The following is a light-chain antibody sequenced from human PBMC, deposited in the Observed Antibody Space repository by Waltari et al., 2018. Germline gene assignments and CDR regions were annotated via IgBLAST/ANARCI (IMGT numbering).Light chain of an antibody. CDR3: AAWDDSLDGPV. V-gene: IGLV1-44*01. J-gene: IGLJ3*02. Sequence: QSVLTQPPSASGTPGQRVTISCPGSSSNIGSNTVNWYQQLPGTAPKLLIYSHNQRPSGVPDRFSGSKSGTSASLAISGLQSEDEADYYCAAWDDSLDGPVFGGGTKLTVL. CDR2: SHN. CDR1: SSNIGSNT.